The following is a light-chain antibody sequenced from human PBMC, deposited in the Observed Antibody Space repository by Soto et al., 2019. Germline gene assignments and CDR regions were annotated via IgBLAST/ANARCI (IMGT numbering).Light chain of an antibody. CDR1: NVDVGCYNY. J-gene: IGLJ1*01. CDR2: EVS. Sequence: QSVLTQPASGSGSPGQSITISCTGTNVDVGCYNYVSWYQHHPGKAPKLLIFEVSNRPSGVSNRFSGFKSGNTASLTISGLQSEDEADYYCASYTIKTTYVFGSGTKVTVL. V-gene: IGLV2-14*01. CDR3: ASYTIKTTYV.